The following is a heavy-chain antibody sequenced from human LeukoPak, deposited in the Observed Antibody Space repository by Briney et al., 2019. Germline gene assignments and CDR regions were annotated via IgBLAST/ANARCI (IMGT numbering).Heavy chain of an antibody. CDR1: GFTFSSYG. V-gene: IGHV3-23*01. D-gene: IGHD3-22*01. J-gene: IGHJ5*02. CDR3: ARERFYYDSSGLTGFAP. Sequence: GGTLRLSCAASGFTFSSYGMSWVRQAPGKGLEWVSAISGSGGSTYYADSVKGRFTISRDNSKNTLYLQMNSLRAEDTAVYYCARERFYYDSSGLTGFAPWGQGTLVTVSS. CDR2: ISGSGGST.